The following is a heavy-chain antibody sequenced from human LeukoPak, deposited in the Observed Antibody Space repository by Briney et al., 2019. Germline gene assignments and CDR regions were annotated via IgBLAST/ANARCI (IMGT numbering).Heavy chain of an antibody. CDR3: AKPGIAACDY. Sequence: GGSLRLSCAASGFTFSSYGMHWVRQAPGKGLEWVAFIRYDGSNKYYANSVKGRFTISRDNSKNTLYLQMNSLRAEDTAVYYCAKPGIAACDYWGQGTLVTVSS. J-gene: IGHJ4*02. D-gene: IGHD6-13*01. V-gene: IGHV3-30*02. CDR2: IRYDGSNK. CDR1: GFTFSSYG.